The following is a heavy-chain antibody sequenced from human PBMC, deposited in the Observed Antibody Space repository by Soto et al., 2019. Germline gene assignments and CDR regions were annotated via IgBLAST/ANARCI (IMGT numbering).Heavy chain of an antibody. J-gene: IGHJ4*02. CDR2: INPSGGST. D-gene: IGHD1-1*01. V-gene: IGHV1-46*01. Sequence: ASVKVSCKASGYTFTSYYMHWVRQAPGQGLEWMGIINPSGGSTSYAQKFQGRVTMTKNTLYLQMNSLRADDTAVYYCARDQLRTTLLLFDYWGQGTLVTVSS. CDR1: GYTFTSYY. CDR3: ARDQLRTTLLLFDY.